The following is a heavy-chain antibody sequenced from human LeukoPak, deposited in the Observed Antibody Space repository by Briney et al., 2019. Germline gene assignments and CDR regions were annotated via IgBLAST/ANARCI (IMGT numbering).Heavy chain of an antibody. CDR1: GGSISSYY. Sequence: SETLSLTCTVSGGSISSYYWSWIRQPPAKGLEWVGYIYYSGSTNCNPSLKSRVTISVDTSKNQFSLKLSSVTAADTAVYYCARVKTKRSYFDYCGQGTLVIVSS. V-gene: IGHV4-59*01. D-gene: IGHD2-8*01. CDR3: ARVKTKRSYFDY. CDR2: IYYSGST. J-gene: IGHJ4*03.